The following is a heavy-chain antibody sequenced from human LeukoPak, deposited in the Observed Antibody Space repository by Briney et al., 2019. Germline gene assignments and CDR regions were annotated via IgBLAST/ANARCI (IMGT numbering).Heavy chain of an antibody. CDR3: ARVQQQLVSYYYYYMDV. V-gene: IGHV1-18*01. D-gene: IGHD6-13*01. CDR1: GYTFTSYG. CDR2: ISAYNGNT. Sequence: ASVKVSCKASGYTFTSYGISWVRQAPGQGLEWMGWISAYNGNTNYAQKLQGRVTMTTDTSTSTVYMELRSLRSDDTAVYYCARVQQQLVSYYYYYMDVWGKGTTVTVSS. J-gene: IGHJ6*03.